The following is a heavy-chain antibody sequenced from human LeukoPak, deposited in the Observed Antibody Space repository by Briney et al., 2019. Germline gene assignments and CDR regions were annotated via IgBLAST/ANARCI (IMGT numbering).Heavy chain of an antibody. CDR1: GFTFGGYG. V-gene: IGHV3-33*01. CDR3: TRYNNDHFDY. J-gene: IGHJ4*02. Sequence: GGSLRLSCAGSGFTFGGYGMHWFRQTPGKGLEWVAVIAYDGSRASYADSVKGRFAISRDNSKNTMSVQMDDLRAEDTAVYYCTRYNNDHFDYWGQGTLVTVSS. D-gene: IGHD1-14*01. CDR2: IAYDGSRA.